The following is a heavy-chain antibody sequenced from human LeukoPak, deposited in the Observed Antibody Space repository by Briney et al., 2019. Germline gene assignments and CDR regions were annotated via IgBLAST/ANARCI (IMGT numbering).Heavy chain of an antibody. CDR2: IFRGGST. CDR1: GFTVSSNY. CDR3: ARGLSELCSGGSCYPYYFDS. D-gene: IGHD2-15*01. V-gene: IGHV3-53*01. J-gene: IGHJ4*01. Sequence: GGSLRLSCAASGFTVSSNYMSWVRQAPGKGLEWVSVIFRGGSTSYADSVKARSPISRDTSKTTLYLQMNSLRAEDTAVYYCARGLSELCSGGSCYPYYFDSCGARTLVTVSP.